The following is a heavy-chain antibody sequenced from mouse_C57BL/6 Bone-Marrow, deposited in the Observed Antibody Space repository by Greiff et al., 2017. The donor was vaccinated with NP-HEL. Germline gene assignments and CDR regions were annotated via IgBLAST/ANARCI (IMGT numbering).Heavy chain of an antibody. D-gene: IGHD3-3*01. CDR1: GYAFSSSW. Sequence: QVQLQQSGPELVKPGASVKISCKASGYAFSSSWMNWVKQRPGKGLEWIGRIYPGDGDTNYNGKFKGKATLTADKSSSTAYMHLSSLNSEDSAVYFCAIGEAYWGQGTLVTVSA. CDR3: AIGEAY. V-gene: IGHV1-82*01. CDR2: IYPGDGDT. J-gene: IGHJ3*01.